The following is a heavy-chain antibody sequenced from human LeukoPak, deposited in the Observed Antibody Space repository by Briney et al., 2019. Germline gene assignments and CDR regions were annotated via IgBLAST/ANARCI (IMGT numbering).Heavy chain of an antibody. D-gene: IGHD5-24*01. V-gene: IGHV4-31*03. CDR3: ARASLRYRFDP. Sequence: SETLSLTCTVSLGSIRSYDYHWTLIRQPPGKGLEWIGYIYYSGSTYYNPSLKSRVTISVDTSKNQFSLKLSSVTAADTAVYYCARASLRYRFDPWGQGTLVTVSS. CDR2: IYYSGST. CDR1: LGSIRSYDYH. J-gene: IGHJ5*02.